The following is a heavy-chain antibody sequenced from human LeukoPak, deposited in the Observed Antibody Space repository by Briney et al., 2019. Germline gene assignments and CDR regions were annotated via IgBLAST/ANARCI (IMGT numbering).Heavy chain of an antibody. Sequence: ASVKVSCKASGYTFTSYGISWVRQAPGQGLEWMGGIIPIFGTANYAQKFQGRVTITADESTSTAYMELSSLRSEDTAVYYCARGRDYGGTIDYWGQGTLVTVSS. CDR1: GYTFTSYG. CDR3: ARGRDYGGTIDY. CDR2: IIPIFGTA. D-gene: IGHD4-23*01. J-gene: IGHJ4*02. V-gene: IGHV1-69*13.